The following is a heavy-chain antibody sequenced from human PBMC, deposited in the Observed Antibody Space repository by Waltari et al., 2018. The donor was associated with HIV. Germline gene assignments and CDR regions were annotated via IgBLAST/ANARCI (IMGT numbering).Heavy chain of an antibody. CDR1: GGSLTSSSFY. J-gene: IGHJ4*02. CDR3: ARLILNGDVFDY. CDR2: IYWTGTT. Sequence: QLQLQESGPGLVKPSETLSLTCTVSGGSLTSSSFYWGWIRQPPGKGLEFIGNIYWTGTTYYNPSLQGRVTISIDTSKSQFSLRLTSVTAADTSVYYCARLILNGDVFDYWGQGALVTISS. D-gene: IGHD4-17*01. V-gene: IGHV4-39*01.